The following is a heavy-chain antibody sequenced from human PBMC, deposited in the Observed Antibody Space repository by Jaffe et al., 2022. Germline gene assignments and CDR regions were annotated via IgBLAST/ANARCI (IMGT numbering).Heavy chain of an antibody. CDR1: GYTFTYRY. CDR2: ITPFNGNT. J-gene: IGHJ5*02. Sequence: QMQLVQSGAEVKKTGSSVKVSCKASGYTFTYRYLHWVRQAPGQALEWMGWITPFNGNTNYAQKFQDRVTITRDRSMSTAYMELSSLRSEDTAMYYCASTPGDYGDSLNWFDPWGQGTLVTVSS. D-gene: IGHD4-17*01. V-gene: IGHV1-45*02. CDR3: ASTPGDYGDSLNWFDP.